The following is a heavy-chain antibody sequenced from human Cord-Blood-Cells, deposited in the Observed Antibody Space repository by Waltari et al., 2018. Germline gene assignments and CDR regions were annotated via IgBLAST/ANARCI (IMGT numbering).Heavy chain of an antibody. D-gene: IGHD1-26*01. V-gene: IGHV4-34*01. J-gene: IGHJ4*02. Sequence: QVQLQQWGAGLLKPSETLSLTCAVYGGSFSGYYWSWTRQPPGKGLEWIGEINHSGSTNYNPSLNSRVTISVDTSKNQFSLKLSSVTAADTAVYYCARDLGSEPSYFDDWGQGTLVTVSS. CDR2: INHSGST. CDR3: ARDLGSEPSYFDD. CDR1: GGSFSGYY.